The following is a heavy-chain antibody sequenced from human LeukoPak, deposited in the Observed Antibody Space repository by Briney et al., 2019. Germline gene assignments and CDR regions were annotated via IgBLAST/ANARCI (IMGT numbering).Heavy chain of an antibody. Sequence: GGSLRLSCAASGFTFSSYAMSWVRQAPGKGLEWVSAISGSGGSTYYADSVKGRFTISRDNSKNALYLQMNSLRAEDTAVYYCAKDLIWFGELSDDYWGQGTLVTVSS. D-gene: IGHD3-10*01. J-gene: IGHJ4*02. V-gene: IGHV3-23*01. CDR3: AKDLIWFGELSDDY. CDR1: GFTFSSYA. CDR2: ISGSGGST.